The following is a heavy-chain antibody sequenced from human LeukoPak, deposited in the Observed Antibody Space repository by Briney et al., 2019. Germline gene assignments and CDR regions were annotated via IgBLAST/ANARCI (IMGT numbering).Heavy chain of an antibody. J-gene: IGHJ4*02. CDR2: ISRTCTSI. CDR3: ARDLGSGDHGLLV. Sequence: PGGSLRLSCAASGCTFNCYTMNWVRQAPGKGLEWISYISRTCTSIYYADSVKVRFTISRDNAKNSLYLQMNSLRSEDTGISFCARDLGSGDHGLLVWGQGTMLTVSS. D-gene: IGHD2-21*02. CDR1: GCTFNCYT. V-gene: IGHV3-48*01.